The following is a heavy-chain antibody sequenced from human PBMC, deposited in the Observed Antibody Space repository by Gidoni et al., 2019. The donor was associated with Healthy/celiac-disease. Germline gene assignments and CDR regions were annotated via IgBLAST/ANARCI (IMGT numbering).Heavy chain of an antibody. V-gene: IGHV4-38-2*01. Sequence: QVQLQESGPGLVKPSETLSLTCAVSGYSISSGYYWGWIRQPPGKGLEWIGSIYHSGSTYYNPSLKSRVTISVDTSKNQFSLKLSSVTAADTAVYYCARVAGPVAMVRGVNPFDYWGQGTLVTVSS. CDR3: ARVAGPVAMVRGVNPFDY. D-gene: IGHD3-10*01. CDR2: IYHSGST. J-gene: IGHJ4*02. CDR1: GYSISSGYY.